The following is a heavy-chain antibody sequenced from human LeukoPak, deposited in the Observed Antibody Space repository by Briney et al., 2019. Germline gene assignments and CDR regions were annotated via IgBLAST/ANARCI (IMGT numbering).Heavy chain of an antibody. V-gene: IGHV4-34*01. Sequence: PSETLSLTCAVYGESFSGYYWSWIRQPPGKGLEWIGEINHSGSTNYNPSLKSRVTISVDKSKNQFSLKLSSVTAADTAVYYCASRGYSGYAPSYYYGMDVWGQGTTVTVSS. CDR2: INHSGST. CDR3: ASRGYSGYAPSYYYGMDV. CDR1: GESFSGYY. D-gene: IGHD5-12*01. J-gene: IGHJ6*02.